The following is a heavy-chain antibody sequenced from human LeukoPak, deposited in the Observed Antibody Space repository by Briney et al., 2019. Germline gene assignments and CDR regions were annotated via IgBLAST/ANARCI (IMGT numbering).Heavy chain of an antibody. CDR2: INPSGGST. D-gene: IGHD1-26*01. V-gene: IGHV1-46*01. J-gene: IGHJ4*02. CDR3: ARDRGVGATLGDFDY. Sequence: ASVKVSCKASGYTFTSYYMHWVRQAPGQGLEWMGIINPSGGSTSYAQKFQGRVTMTRDTPTSTVYMELSSLRSEDTAVYYCARDRGVGATLGDFDYWVQGTLVTVSS. CDR1: GYTFTSYY.